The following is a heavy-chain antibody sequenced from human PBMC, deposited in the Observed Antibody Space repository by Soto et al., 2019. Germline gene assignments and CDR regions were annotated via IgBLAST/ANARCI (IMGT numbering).Heavy chain of an antibody. CDR1: GFTFSDYY. D-gene: IGHD4-4*01. CDR3: ARVHLSNYYYYYGMDV. V-gene: IGHV3-11*01. Sequence: PGGSLRLSCAASGFTFSDYYMSWIRQAPGKGLEWVSYISSSGSTIHYADSVKGRFTISRDNAKNSLYLQMNSLRAEDTAVYYCARVHLSNYYYYYGMDVWGQGTSVTVSS. J-gene: IGHJ6*02. CDR2: ISSSGSTI.